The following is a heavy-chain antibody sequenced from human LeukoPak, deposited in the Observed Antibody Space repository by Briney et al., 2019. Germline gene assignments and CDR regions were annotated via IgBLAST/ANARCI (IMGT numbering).Heavy chain of an antibody. D-gene: IGHD6-6*01. J-gene: IGHJ5*02. Sequence: ASVKVSCKASGYTFTGYYMHWVPQAPGQGLEWMGRINPNSGGTNYAQTFQGRVTMTRDTSISTAYMELSRLRSDDTAVYYCARNGLIIAARNNWFDPWGQGTLVTVSS. CDR3: ARNGLIIAARNNWFDP. CDR1: GYTFTGYY. V-gene: IGHV1-2*06. CDR2: INPNSGGT.